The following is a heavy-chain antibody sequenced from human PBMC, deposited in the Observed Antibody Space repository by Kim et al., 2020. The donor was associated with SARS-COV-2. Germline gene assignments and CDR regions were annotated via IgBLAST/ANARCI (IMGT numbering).Heavy chain of an antibody. CDR3: ARNYKGVRGASMDA. CDR1: GFTFDDYG. V-gene: IGHV3-20*04. CDR2: INWNGGST. J-gene: IGHJ6*02. D-gene: IGHD3-10*02. Sequence: GGSLRLSCAASGFTFDDYGMSWVRQAPGKGLEWVSGINWNGGSTGYADSVKGRFTISRDNAKNSLYLQMNSLRAEDTALYYCARNYKGVRGASMDAWGQGTTVTVSS.